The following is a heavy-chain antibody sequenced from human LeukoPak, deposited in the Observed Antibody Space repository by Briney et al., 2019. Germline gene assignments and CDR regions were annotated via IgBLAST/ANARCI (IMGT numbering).Heavy chain of an antibody. D-gene: IGHD1-26*01. CDR2: ISAYNGNT. J-gene: IGHJ4*02. CDR1: GYTFTTYG. V-gene: IGHV1-18*01. Sequence: GASVKVSCKASGYTFTTYGITWVRQAPGQGLEWMGWISAYNGNTNYAQKLQGRVTMTTDTSTTTAYMELRSLRSDDTAVYYCARNRWELLGDYFDYWGQGTLVTVSS. CDR3: ARNRWELLGDYFDY.